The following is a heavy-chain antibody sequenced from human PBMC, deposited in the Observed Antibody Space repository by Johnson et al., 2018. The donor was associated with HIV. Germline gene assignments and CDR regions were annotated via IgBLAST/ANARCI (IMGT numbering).Heavy chain of an antibody. CDR2: IWYDGSNT. J-gene: IGHJ3*02. D-gene: IGHD1-26*01. CDR1: GFTFSSYG. CDR3: AKESKWESRTPHAFDI. Sequence: QVLLVESGGGVVQPGRSLRLSCAASGFTFSSYGMHWVRQAPGKGLQWVAVIWYDGSNTYYADSVTGRFTISSDNSKNTLYLQVNSLRAEDTAVYYCAKESKWESRTPHAFDIWGQGTMVTVSS. V-gene: IGHV3-33*06.